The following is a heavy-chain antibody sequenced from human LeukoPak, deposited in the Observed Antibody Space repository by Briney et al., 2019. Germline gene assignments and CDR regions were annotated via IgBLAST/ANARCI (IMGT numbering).Heavy chain of an antibody. D-gene: IGHD6-13*01. CDR3: ARDNMEYSSSWRAYYYYGMDV. CDR2: IYTSGST. CDR1: GGSISSYY. Sequence: PSETLSLTCTVSGGSISSYYWSWIRQPAGKGLEWIGRIYTSGSTNYNPSLKSRVTMSVDTSKNQFSLKLSSVTAADTAVYYCARDNMEYSSSWRAYYYYGMDVWGQGTTVTVSS. V-gene: IGHV4-4*07. J-gene: IGHJ6*02.